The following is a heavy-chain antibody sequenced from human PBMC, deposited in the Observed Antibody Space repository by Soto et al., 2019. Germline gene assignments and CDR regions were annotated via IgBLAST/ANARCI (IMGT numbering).Heavy chain of an antibody. CDR2: ISGSGGST. V-gene: IGHV3-23*01. CDR1: GFTFSSYA. CDR3: AKDNFGYLYYDGALFDI. J-gene: IGHJ3*02. Sequence: GGSLRLSCAASGFTFSSYAMSWVRQAPGKGLEWVSAISGSGGSTYYADSVKGRFTISRDNSKNTLYLQMNSLRAEDTAVYYCAKDNFGYLYYDGALFDIWGQGTMVTVSS. D-gene: IGHD3-3*01.